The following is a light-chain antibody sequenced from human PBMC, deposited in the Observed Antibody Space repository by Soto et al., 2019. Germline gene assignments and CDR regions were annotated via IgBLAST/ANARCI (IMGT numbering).Light chain of an antibody. J-gene: IGKJ1*01. CDR3: QQYDSWT. CDR2: GAS. V-gene: IGKV3-20*01. CDR1: QSVSSSY. Sequence: DIVFTRSPGTLSLSPGQRATLSCRASQSVSSSYLAWYHQKPGQAPRLLIDGASSRATGVPDRFSGSGSGTDFTLTISRTEPEDFAVYYCQQYDSWTFGQGTKVDNK.